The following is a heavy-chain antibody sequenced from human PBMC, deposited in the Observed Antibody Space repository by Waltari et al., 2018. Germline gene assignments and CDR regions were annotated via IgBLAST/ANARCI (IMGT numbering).Heavy chain of an antibody. J-gene: IGHJ4*02. V-gene: IGHV3-11*01. CDR3: ARSVRSPGD. D-gene: IGHD3-10*02. CDR1: DFPFSDSY. Sequence: QVQLVESGGGLVKPGGSFRLSWAASDFPFSDSYMSWIRQAPGKGLEWLSYISDSGSSPYYADSVKGRFTLSRDNAKNSVYLQMNSLRVEDTAVYYCARSVRSPGDWGQGTLVTVSS. CDR2: ISDSGSSP.